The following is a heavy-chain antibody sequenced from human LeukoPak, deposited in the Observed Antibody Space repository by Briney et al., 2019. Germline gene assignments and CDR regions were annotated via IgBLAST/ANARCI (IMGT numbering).Heavy chain of an antibody. J-gene: IGHJ5*02. Sequence: AVRVSCKASGGTFSSYAISWVRQAPGQGREWMGRIIPILAIANYAQKFQGRVTITADKSTSTAYMELSSLRSEDTAVYYCARVSAAGPNNWFDPWGQGTLVTVSS. D-gene: IGHD6-13*01. CDR3: ARVSAAGPNNWFDP. CDR1: GGTFSSYA. V-gene: IGHV1-69*10. CDR2: IIPILAIA.